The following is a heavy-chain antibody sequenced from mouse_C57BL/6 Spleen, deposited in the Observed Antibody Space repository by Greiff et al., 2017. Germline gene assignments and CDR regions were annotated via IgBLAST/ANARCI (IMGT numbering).Heavy chain of an antibody. CDR2: IYPGDGDT. J-gene: IGHJ2*01. CDR1: GYAFSSSW. V-gene: IGHV1-82*01. Sequence: QVQLQQSGPELVKPGASVKNSCKASGYAFSSSWMNWVKQRPGKGLEWIGRIYPGDGDTNYNGKFKGKATLTADKSSSTAYMQLSSLTSEDAAVYFCANYGSSLYFDYWGQGTTLTVSS. CDR3: ANYGSSLYFDY. D-gene: IGHD1-1*01.